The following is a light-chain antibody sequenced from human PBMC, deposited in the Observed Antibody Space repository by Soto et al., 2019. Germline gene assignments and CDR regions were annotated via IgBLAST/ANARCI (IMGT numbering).Light chain of an antibody. Sequence: DIQMTQSPSSLSASVGDRVSITCRASQSISNYLNWYQQKPGKAPKVLIYAASSLQSGVPSRFSGSGSGTDFTLTISSLQPEDFAVYYCQQYGPSPMYTFGQGTNLEIK. J-gene: IGKJ2*01. V-gene: IGKV1-39*01. CDR1: QSISNY. CDR3: QQYGPSPMYT. CDR2: AAS.